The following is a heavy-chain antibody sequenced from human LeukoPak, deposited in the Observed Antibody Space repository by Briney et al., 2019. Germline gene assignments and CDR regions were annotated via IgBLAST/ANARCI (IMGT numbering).Heavy chain of an antibody. D-gene: IGHD3-3*02. V-gene: IGHV4-59*02. Sequence: SETLSLTCTVYGGSVSSYYWGWIRQPPGKGLEWIGYIYYSGSTNYNPTLRSRVTISVDTSKNQFSLKLSSVYAADTAVYYCARDRILYFWGQGTLVTVSS. CDR2: IYYSGST. CDR1: GGSVSSYY. CDR3: ARDRILYF. J-gene: IGHJ4*02.